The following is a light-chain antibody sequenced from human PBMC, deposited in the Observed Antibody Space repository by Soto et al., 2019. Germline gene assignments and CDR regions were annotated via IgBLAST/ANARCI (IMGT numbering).Light chain of an antibody. CDR3: QSYDSSLSAL. Sequence: QSMLTQPPSVSGAPGQRVTISCTGSSSNIGAGYDVHWYQQLPGTAPKLLIYGNSNRPSGVPVRFSGSKSGTSASLAITGLQAEDEADYYCQSYDSSLSALFGGGTKLTVL. J-gene: IGLJ3*02. CDR1: SSNIGAGYD. V-gene: IGLV1-40*01. CDR2: GNS.